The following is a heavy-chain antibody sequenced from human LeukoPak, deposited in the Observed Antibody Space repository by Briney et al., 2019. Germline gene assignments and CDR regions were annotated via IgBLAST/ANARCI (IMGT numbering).Heavy chain of an antibody. CDR3: ARASGGYYSQNYFDY. CDR2: ISSSSSYI. V-gene: IGHV3-21*01. J-gene: IGHJ4*02. Sequence: GGSLRLSCAASGFTFSSYAMSWVRQAPGKGLEWVSSISSSSSYIYYADSVKGRFTISRDNAKNSLYLQMNRLRAEDTAVYYCARASGGYYSQNYFDYWGQGTLVTVSS. D-gene: IGHD1-26*01. CDR1: GFTFSSYA.